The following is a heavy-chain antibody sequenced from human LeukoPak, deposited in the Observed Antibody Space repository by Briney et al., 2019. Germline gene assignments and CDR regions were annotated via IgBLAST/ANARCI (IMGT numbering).Heavy chain of an antibody. V-gene: IGHV3-7*01. CDR3: ARVHRGYSYGGGYRGDY. D-gene: IGHD5-18*01. CDR2: IKQDGSEK. CDR1: GFTFSSYW. Sequence: GGSLRLSCAASGFTFSSYWMSWVRQAPGKGLEWVANIKQDGSEKYYVDSVKGRFTISRDNAKNSLYLQMNSLRAEDTAVYYCARVHRGYSYGGGYRGDYWGQGTLVTVSS. J-gene: IGHJ4*02.